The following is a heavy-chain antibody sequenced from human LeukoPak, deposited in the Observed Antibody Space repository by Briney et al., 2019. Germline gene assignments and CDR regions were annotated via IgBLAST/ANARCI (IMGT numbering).Heavy chain of an antibody. Sequence: GGSLRLSCAASGFTFSSYAMSWVRQAPGKGLEWVSVIYSGGSTYYADSVKGRFTISRDNSKNTLYLQMNSLRAEDTAVYYCAREPTYGYDSSAGFDYWGQGTLVTVSS. D-gene: IGHD3-22*01. CDR3: AREPTYGYDSSAGFDY. V-gene: IGHV3-53*01. CDR2: IYSGGST. CDR1: GFTFSSYA. J-gene: IGHJ4*02.